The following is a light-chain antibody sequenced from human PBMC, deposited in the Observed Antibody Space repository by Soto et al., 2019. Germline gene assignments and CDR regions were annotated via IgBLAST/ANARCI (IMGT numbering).Light chain of an antibody. V-gene: IGLV2-14*03. CDR2: DVS. CDR1: SSDFADYTY. CDR3: TSYRSSDTLWV. Sequence: QSALTQPASVSGSPGQSVTISCTGASSDFADYTYVSWYQQHPGKAPKLIIYDVSYRPSGVSDRFSASQSDTTASLTISGLQAEDEAVYYCTSYRSSDTLWVFGGGTKLTVL. J-gene: IGLJ3*02.